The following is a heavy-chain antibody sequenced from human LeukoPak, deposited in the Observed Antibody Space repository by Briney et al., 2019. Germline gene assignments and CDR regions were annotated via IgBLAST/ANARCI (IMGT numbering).Heavy chain of an antibody. D-gene: IGHD3-9*01. CDR3: AAGTRLDWLFDY. CDR2: ISAYNGNT. CDR1: GYTFTSYG. V-gene: IGHV1-18*01. Sequence: ASVKVSCKASGYTFTSYGISWVRQAPGQGLEWMGWISAYNGNTSYAQKLQGRVTMTTDTSTSTAYMELRSLRSDDTAVYYCAAGTRLDWLFDYWGQGTLVTVSS. J-gene: IGHJ4*02.